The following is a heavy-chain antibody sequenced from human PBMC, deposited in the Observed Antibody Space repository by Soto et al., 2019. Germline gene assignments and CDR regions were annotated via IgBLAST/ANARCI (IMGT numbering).Heavy chain of an antibody. CDR3: ARFGYSGYDGPYYYYYYMDV. Sequence: GGSMRLSCAASGFTFGSYSMNWVRQDPGKGLEWVSSISSSSSYIYYADSVKGRFTISRDNAKNSLYLQMNSLRAEDTAVYYCARFGYSGYDGPYYYYYYMDVWGKGTTVTVSS. J-gene: IGHJ6*03. V-gene: IGHV3-21*01. CDR2: ISSSSSYI. D-gene: IGHD5-12*01. CDR1: GFTFGSYS.